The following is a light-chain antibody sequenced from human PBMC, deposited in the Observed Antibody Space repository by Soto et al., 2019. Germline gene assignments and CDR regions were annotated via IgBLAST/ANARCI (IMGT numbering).Light chain of an antibody. CDR3: QKYNSASLT. V-gene: IGKV1-27*01. CDR2: AAS. J-gene: IGKJ4*01. Sequence: DIQMTQSPSSLSASVGDRVTITCRASQGISNYLAWYQQKPGTAPKLLIYAASALQSAVPSRLGGSVSGTDFTITINSLQPEDVATYYCQKYNSASLTFGGGTKVEIK. CDR1: QGISNY.